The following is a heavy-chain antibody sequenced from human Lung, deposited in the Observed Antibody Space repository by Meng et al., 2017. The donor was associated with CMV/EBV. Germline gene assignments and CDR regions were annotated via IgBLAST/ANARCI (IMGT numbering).Heavy chain of an antibody. CDR2: INPNSGGT. CDR1: GYTFTGYY. V-gene: IGHV1-2*02. J-gene: IGHJ6*02. CDR3: ATLGGLSSSSYYYYYYGMDV. D-gene: IGHD6-6*01. Sequence: ASVKVSCKASGYTFTGYYMHWVRQAPGQGLEWMGWINPNSGGTNYAQKFQGRVTMTRDTSISTAYKELSRLSSDEKAVYYCATLGGLSSSSYYYYYYGMDVWGQGTTVTVSS.